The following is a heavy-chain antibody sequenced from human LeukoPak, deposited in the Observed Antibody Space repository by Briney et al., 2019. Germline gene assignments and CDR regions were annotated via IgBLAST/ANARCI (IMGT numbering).Heavy chain of an antibody. Sequence: GGSLRLSCAASGFTFSSYDMSWIRQAPGKGLEWVSEISGSDESTKYVDSVKGRFTISRDNSENTLYLLLNSLRVDDTAVYYCANRRLGRGAFDIWGQGTMVTVSS. CDR3: ANRRLGRGAFDI. V-gene: IGHV3-23*01. D-gene: IGHD7-27*01. J-gene: IGHJ3*02. CDR2: ISGSDEST. CDR1: GFTFSSYD.